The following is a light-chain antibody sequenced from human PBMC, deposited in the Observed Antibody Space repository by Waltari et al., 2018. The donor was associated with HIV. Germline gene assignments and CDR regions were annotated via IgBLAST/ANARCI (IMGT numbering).Light chain of an antibody. Sequence: QSVLTQPPSASGTPGQRVTISCSGSSSNIGSNTVNWYQHPPGTAPKLLIYSNTTRAPGVPDRFSGYKSGTSASLTISGLQSEDEADYYCSAWDDSLNGPVFGGGTKLTVL. CDR3: SAWDDSLNGPV. V-gene: IGLV1-44*01. CDR1: SSNIGSNT. CDR2: SNT. J-gene: IGLJ2*01.